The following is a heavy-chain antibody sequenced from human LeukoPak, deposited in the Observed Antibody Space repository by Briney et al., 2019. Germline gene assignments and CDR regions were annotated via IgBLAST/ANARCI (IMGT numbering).Heavy chain of an antibody. CDR3: ARDYRRVAAADPYYYYYMDV. Sequence: GASVKVSCKASGYTFTSYGISWVRQAPGQGLEWIGWISAYNGNTNYAQKLQGRVTMTTDTSSSTAYMELRSLRSDDTAVYYCARDYRRVAAADPYYYYYMDVWGKGTTVTVSS. V-gene: IGHV1-18*01. CDR1: GYTFTSYG. D-gene: IGHD6-13*01. J-gene: IGHJ6*03. CDR2: ISAYNGNT.